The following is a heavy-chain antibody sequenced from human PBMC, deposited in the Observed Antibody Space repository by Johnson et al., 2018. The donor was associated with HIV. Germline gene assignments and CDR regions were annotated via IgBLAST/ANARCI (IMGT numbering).Heavy chain of an antibody. CDR3: ARVEMSIFGVALGVDAFDI. V-gene: IGHV3-66*01. CDR1: GFSVSYNY. Sequence: VLLVESGGGLVQPGGSLRRSCAASGFSVSYNYMNWVRQAPGKGLERVALLYSGGSTYYADSVKGRFTISRDNSKSTLYLQMNSLRAEDTAVYYCARVEMSIFGVALGVDAFDIWGQGTMVTVSS. CDR2: LYSGGST. D-gene: IGHD3-3*01. J-gene: IGHJ3*02.